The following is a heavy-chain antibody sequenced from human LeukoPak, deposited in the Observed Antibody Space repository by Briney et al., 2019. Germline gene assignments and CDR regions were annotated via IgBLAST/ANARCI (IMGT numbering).Heavy chain of an antibody. V-gene: IGHV4-34*01. J-gene: IGHJ4*02. CDR3: ARVRSRDGYLYFDY. CDR1: GGSFSGYY. D-gene: IGHD5-24*01. CDR2: INHSGST. Sequence: SETLSLTCAVYGGSFSGYYWSWIRQPPGKGLEWIGEINHSGSTNYNPSLKSRVTISVDTSKNRFSLKLSSVTAADTAVYYCARVRSRDGYLYFDYWGQGTLVTVSS.